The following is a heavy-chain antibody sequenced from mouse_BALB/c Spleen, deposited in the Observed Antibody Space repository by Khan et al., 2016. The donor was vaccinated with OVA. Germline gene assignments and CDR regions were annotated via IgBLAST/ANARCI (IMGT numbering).Heavy chain of an antibody. V-gene: IGHV5-9-3*01. CDR2: ISGGGTYT. J-gene: IGHJ3*01. Sequence: EVQLVESGGGLVNPGGSLKLSCVASGFTFSNYAMSWVRQTPEKRLKWVATISGGGTYTYYPDSVLGRFTISRDNAKNTLYLQMSSLRSEDTAIYYCTRELFTTVVTTPFAYWGQGALVTVSA. D-gene: IGHD1-1*01. CDR1: GFTFSNYA. CDR3: TRELFTTVVTTPFAY.